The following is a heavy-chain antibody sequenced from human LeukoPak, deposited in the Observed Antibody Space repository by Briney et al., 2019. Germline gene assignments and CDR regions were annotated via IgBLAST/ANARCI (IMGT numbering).Heavy chain of an antibody. Sequence: ASVKVSCKASGYTFTSYYMHWVRQAPGQGLEWMGWISAYNGNTNYAQKLQGRVTMTTDTSTSTAYMELRSLRSEDTAVYYCARDLGGDAFDIWGQGTMVTVSS. CDR2: ISAYNGNT. CDR3: ARDLGGDAFDI. CDR1: GYTFTSYY. J-gene: IGHJ3*02. V-gene: IGHV1-18*04. D-gene: IGHD3-16*01.